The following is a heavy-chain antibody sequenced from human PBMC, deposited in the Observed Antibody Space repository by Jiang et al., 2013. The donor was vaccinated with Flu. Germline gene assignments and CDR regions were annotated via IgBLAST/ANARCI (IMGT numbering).Heavy chain of an antibody. Sequence: LLKPSETLSLTCTVSGGSISSSSYYWGWIRQPPGKGLEWIGSIYYSGSTYYNPSLKSRVTISVDTSKNQFSLKLSSVTAADTAVYSCARHGSRGVDAFDIWGPRDNGHRLF. CDR1: GGSISSSSYY. CDR3: ARHGSRGVDAFDI. J-gene: IGHJ3*02. V-gene: IGHV4-39*01. D-gene: IGHD1-26*01. CDR2: IYYSGST.